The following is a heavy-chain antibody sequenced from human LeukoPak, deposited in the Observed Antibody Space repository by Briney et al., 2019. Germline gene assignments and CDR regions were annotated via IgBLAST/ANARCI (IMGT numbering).Heavy chain of an antibody. J-gene: IGHJ4*02. CDR1: GFTFSDYG. CDR2: INHSGST. Sequence: PGGSLRLSCAASGFTFSDYGLHWVRQPPGKGLEWIGEINHSGSTNYNPSLKSRVTISVDTSKNQFSLKLNSVTAADTAVYYCARGLTVAGGPGYWGQGTLVTVSS. V-gene: IGHV4-34*01. CDR3: ARGLTVAGGPGY. D-gene: IGHD6-19*01.